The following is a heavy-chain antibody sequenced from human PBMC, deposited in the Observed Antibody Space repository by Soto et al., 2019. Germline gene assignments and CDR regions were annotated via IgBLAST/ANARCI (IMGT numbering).Heavy chain of an antibody. Sequence: GGSLRLSCAASGFTFSSYAMHWVRQAPGKGLEWVAVISYDGSNKYYADSVKGRFTISRDNSKNTLYLQMNSLRAEDTAVYYCARGRDSSGLILSSFDYWGQGTLVTVSS. CDR1: GFTFSSYA. J-gene: IGHJ4*02. CDR3: ARGRDSSGLILSSFDY. D-gene: IGHD6-19*01. CDR2: ISYDGSNK. V-gene: IGHV3-30-3*01.